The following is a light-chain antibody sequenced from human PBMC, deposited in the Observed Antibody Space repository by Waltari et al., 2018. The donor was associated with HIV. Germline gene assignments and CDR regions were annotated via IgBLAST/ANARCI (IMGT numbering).Light chain of an antibody. J-gene: IGLJ2*01. CDR2: ANE. Sequence: QSVLTQSPSVSGTPGQRVTIPCSGSSANIGSNFVFWYQQIPRTAPKLLMYANEERPLGVPDRFSGSKSGTSASLAISGLRPEDEADYYCAAWDDSLSGVVFGGGTKVTVL. CDR3: AAWDDSLSGVV. CDR1: SANIGSNF. V-gene: IGLV1-47*01.